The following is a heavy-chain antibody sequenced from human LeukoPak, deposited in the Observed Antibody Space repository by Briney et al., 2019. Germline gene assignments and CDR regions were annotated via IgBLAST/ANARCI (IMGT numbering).Heavy chain of an antibody. Sequence: PGGSLRLSCAASGFTFSSYSMNWVRQAPGKGLEWVSSISSSSSYIYYADSVKGRFTISRDNAKNSLYLQMNSLRAEDTAVYYCARGDRAAAGAGDYWGQGTLVTVSS. CDR2: ISSSSSYI. CDR3: ARGDRAAAGAGDY. D-gene: IGHD6-13*01. J-gene: IGHJ4*02. V-gene: IGHV3-21*01. CDR1: GFTFSSYS.